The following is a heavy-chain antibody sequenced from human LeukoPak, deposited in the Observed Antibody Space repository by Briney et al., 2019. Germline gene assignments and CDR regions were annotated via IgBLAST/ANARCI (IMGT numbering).Heavy chain of an antibody. CDR1: GYTFTSYD. CDR2: MNPNSGNT. D-gene: IGHD4-17*01. Sequence: ASVKVSCKASGYTFTSYDINWVRQATGQGLEWMGWMNPNSGNTGDAQKFQGRVTMTRNTSISTAYMELSSLRSEDTAVYYCARDGDYAYYYYYYGMDVWGQGTTVTVPS. CDR3: ARDGDYAYYYYYYGMDV. V-gene: IGHV1-8*01. J-gene: IGHJ6*02.